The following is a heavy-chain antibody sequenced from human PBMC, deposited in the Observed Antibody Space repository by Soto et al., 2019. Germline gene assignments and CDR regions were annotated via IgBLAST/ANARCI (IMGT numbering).Heavy chain of an antibody. Sequence: EVQLLESGGGLVQPGGSLRLSCAASGFIFSSYAMSWVRQAPGKGLEWVSAISGSDGSTYYADSVKGRFTISRDNSKNTLYLQMNSLRAEDMAVYYCAKGVCSGGSCQPDYWGQGTLVTVSS. CDR3: AKGVCSGGSCQPDY. V-gene: IGHV3-23*01. CDR1: GFIFSSYA. J-gene: IGHJ4*02. CDR2: ISGSDGST. D-gene: IGHD2-15*01.